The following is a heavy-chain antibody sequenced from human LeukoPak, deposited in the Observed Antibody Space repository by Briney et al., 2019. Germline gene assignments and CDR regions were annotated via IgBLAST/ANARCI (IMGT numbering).Heavy chain of an antibody. CDR3: ARQGYSYGTSYNWFDP. D-gene: IGHD5-18*01. CDR2: ISHSGST. V-gene: IGHV4-34*01. Sequence: SETLSLTCAVYGGSFSDYYWSWIRQPPGKGLEWIGEISHSGSTNYHPSLKSRVTISVDTSKNQFSLKLSSVTAADTAVYYCARQGYSYGTSYNWFDPWGQGTLVTVSS. CDR1: GGSFSDYY. J-gene: IGHJ5*02.